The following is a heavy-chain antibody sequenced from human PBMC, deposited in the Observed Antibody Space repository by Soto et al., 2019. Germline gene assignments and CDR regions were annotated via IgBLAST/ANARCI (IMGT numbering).Heavy chain of an antibody. CDR2: IYYSGST. Sequence: SETLSLTCTVSGGSISSYYWSWIRQPPGKGLEWIGYIYYSGSTNYNPSLKSRVTISVDTSKNQFSLKLSSVTAADTAVYYCAREPYDFWSGSWFDPWGQGTLVTVSS. CDR1: GGSISSYY. CDR3: AREPYDFWSGSWFDP. V-gene: IGHV4-59*01. J-gene: IGHJ5*02. D-gene: IGHD3-3*01.